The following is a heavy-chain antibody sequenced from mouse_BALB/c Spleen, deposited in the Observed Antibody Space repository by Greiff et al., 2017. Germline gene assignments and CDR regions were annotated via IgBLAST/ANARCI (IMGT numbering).Heavy chain of an antibody. J-gene: IGHJ3*01. CDR2: ISYSGST. Sequence: EVQLQESGPGLVKPSQSLSLTCTVTGYSITSDYAWNWIRQFPGNKLEWMGYISYSGSTSYNPSLKSRISITRDTSKNQFFLQLNSVTTEDTATYYCASTTVEGAWFAYWGQGTLVTVSA. V-gene: IGHV3-2*02. D-gene: IGHD1-1*01. CDR3: ASTTVEGAWFAY. CDR1: GYSITSDYA.